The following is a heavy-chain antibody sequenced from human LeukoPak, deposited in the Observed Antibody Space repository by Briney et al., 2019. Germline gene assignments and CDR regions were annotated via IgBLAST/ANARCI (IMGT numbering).Heavy chain of an antibody. Sequence: GGSLRLSCAASGFTVSSNYMSWVRQAPGKGLEWVSVIYSGGSTYYADSVKGRFTISRDNSKNTLYLQMNSLRAEDTAVYYCARDSIRAVIPYYDGMDVWGQGTMVTVSS. J-gene: IGHJ6*02. D-gene: IGHD3-10*01. V-gene: IGHV3-66*02. CDR2: IYSGGST. CDR1: GFTVSSNY. CDR3: ARDSIRAVIPYYDGMDV.